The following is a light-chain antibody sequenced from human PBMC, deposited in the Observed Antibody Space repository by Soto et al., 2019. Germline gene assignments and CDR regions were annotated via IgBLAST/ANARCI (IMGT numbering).Light chain of an antibody. V-gene: IGKV1-5*03. Sequence: DIQMTQYPSTLSASVGDRFTIACRARESIDSWLAWHQQKPGRAPKLLISKASNLESGVPSRFSGSGFGTEFTLTISSLQPDDFATYYCQQYKSYRAFGQGTKVDI. CDR2: KAS. J-gene: IGKJ1*01. CDR3: QQYKSYRA. CDR1: ESIDSW.